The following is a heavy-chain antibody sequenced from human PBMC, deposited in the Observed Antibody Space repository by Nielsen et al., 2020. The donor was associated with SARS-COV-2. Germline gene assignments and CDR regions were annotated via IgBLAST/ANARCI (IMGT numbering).Heavy chain of an antibody. V-gene: IGHV3-49*04. Sequence: GEFLKISCRASGFTLGDYVMSWVPQAPGKGLELVGYIRSKTYGGTADYGASVKGRFTISRDDSNSIAYLLMNSLKTEDTAVYYCTRPSNSYYDYVWGSYRFGSFDYWGQGTLVTISS. CDR3: TRPSNSYYDYVWGSYRFGSFDY. D-gene: IGHD3-16*02. J-gene: IGHJ4*02. CDR1: GFTLGDYV. CDR2: IRSKTYGGTA.